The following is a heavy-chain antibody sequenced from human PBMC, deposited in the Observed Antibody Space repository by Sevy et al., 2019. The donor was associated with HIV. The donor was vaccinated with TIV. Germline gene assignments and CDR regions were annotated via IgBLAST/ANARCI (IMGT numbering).Heavy chain of an antibody. CDR3: ARGLADADYSNYLDY. CDR2: INHSGST. D-gene: IGHD4-4*01. V-gene: IGHV4-34*01. Sequence: SETLSLTCAVYGGSFSGYYWSWIRQPPGKGLEWIGEINHSGSTNYNPSLKSRVTISVDTSKNQFSLKLSSVTAADTAVYYCARGLADADYSNYLDYWGQGTLVTVSS. CDR1: GGSFSGYY. J-gene: IGHJ4*02.